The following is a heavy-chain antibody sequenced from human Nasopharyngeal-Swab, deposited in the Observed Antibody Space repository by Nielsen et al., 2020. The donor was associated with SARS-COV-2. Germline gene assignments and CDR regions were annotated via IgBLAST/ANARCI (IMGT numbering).Heavy chain of an antibody. Sequence: SVNVSCKASGYTFTSYDINWVRQATGQGLEWMGWMNPNSGNTGYAQKFQSRVTMTRNTSISTAYMELSSLRSEDTAVYYCARGQFRSPSDYWGQGTLVTVSS. V-gene: IGHV1-8*01. CDR1: GYTFTSYD. J-gene: IGHJ4*02. CDR2: MNPNSGNT. CDR3: ARGQFRSPSDY.